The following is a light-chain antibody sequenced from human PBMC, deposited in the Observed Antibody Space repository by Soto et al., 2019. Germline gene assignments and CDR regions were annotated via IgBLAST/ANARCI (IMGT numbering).Light chain of an antibody. J-gene: IGKJ4*01. Sequence: EIILTQSPATLYVSPGERATLSCRASQSLTSNLAWYQQRPGQAPRLLIYDTSTSATDNPARFSGSGSGTEFSLTIASLQSEHFAAGYCHQYKHWHRMLSFGGGTRV. CDR2: DTS. V-gene: IGKV3-15*01. CDR3: HQYKHWHRMLS. CDR1: QSLTSN.